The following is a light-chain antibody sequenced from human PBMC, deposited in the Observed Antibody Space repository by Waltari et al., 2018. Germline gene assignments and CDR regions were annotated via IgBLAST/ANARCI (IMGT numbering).Light chain of an antibody. CDR1: SSNIGAGYD. V-gene: IGLV1-40*01. J-gene: IGLJ2*01. Sequence: QSVLTQPPSVSGAPGQRVTISCTGSSSNIGAGYDVHWYQQLPGPAPKLLIYGNNNRPSGVPDRFSGSKSGTSASLAITGLQAEDEADYHCQSYDSSLSAHVVFGGGTKLTVL. CDR2: GNN. CDR3: QSYDSSLSAHVV.